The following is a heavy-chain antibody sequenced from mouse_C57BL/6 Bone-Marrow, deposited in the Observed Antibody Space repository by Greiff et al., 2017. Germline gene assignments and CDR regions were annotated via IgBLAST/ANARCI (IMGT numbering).Heavy chain of an antibody. J-gene: IGHJ4*01. CDR1: GFTFSSYA. V-gene: IGHV5-4*01. Sequence: EVQLVESGGGLVKPGGSLKLSCAASGFTFSSYAMSWVRQTPEKRLEWVATISDGGSYTYYPDNVKGRFTIDRDNAKNNLYLQMSHLESEDTAMYYSARAPDYDGPMDYWGQGTSVTVSS. CDR3: ARAPDYDGPMDY. D-gene: IGHD2-4*01. CDR2: ISDGGSYT.